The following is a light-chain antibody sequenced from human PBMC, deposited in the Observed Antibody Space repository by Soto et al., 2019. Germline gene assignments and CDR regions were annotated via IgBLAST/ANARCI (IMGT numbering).Light chain of an antibody. V-gene: IGKV3-20*01. Sequence: ENGLTQSPGTLPLSPGERATLPCRASQIISSVYLAWYQQKPGQAPRLLIYGAFNRATGIPDRFSGSGSGTDFTLTISRLEPEDFAVYYCQQYGSSPQTFGQGTKVDIK. CDR1: QIISSVY. CDR3: QQYGSSPQT. CDR2: GAF. J-gene: IGKJ1*01.